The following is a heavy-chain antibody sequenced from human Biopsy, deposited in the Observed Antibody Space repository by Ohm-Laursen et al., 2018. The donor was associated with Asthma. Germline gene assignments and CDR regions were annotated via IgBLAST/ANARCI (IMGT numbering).Heavy chain of an antibody. CDR2: ISFDGTNK. CDR1: GFSFSSYG. J-gene: IGHJ6*02. D-gene: IGHD3-10*01. CDR3: ARDVVWFREVGGMDV. Sequence: SLRLSCTASGFSFSSYGMHWVRQTPGKGLEWVAVISFDGTNKYYADSVKGRFTISRDNSKNTLDLQMNSLSAEDSAVYYCARDVVWFREVGGMDVWGQGTTVTVSS. V-gene: IGHV3-30*03.